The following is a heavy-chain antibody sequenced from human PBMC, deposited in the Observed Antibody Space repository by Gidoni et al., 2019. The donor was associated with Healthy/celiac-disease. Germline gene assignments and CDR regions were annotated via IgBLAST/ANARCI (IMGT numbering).Heavy chain of an antibody. D-gene: IGHD3-22*01. CDR1: GFTFSSYA. V-gene: IGHV3-23*01. CDR3: AKVTGKITMIVVVISRYFDL. CDR2: ISGSGGST. Sequence: EVQLLESGGGLVQPGGSLRLSCAASGFTFSSYALIWVRQAPGKGLEWVSAISGSGGSTYYADSVKGRFTISRDNSKNTLYLQMNSLRAEDTAVYYCAKVTGKITMIVVVISRYFDLWGRGTLVTVSS. J-gene: IGHJ2*01.